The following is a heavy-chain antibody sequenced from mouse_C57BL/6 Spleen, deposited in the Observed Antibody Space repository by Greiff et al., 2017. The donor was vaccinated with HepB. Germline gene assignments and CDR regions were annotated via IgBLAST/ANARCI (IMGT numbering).Heavy chain of an antibody. J-gene: IGHJ4*01. D-gene: IGHD6-1*01. CDR2: ISYDGSN. CDR3: ARECLLYAMDY. CDR1: GYSITSGYY. Sequence: EVKLQESGPGLVKPSQSLSLTCSVTGYSITSGYYWNWIRQFPGNKLEWMGYISYDGSNNYNPSLKNRISITRDTSKNQFFLKLNSVTTEDTATYYCARECLLYAMDYWGQGTSVTVSS. V-gene: IGHV3-6*01.